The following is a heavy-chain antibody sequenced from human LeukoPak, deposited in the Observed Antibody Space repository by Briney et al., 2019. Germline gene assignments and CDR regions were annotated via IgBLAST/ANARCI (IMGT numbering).Heavy chain of an antibody. CDR1: GGSISSYY. Sequence: SETLSLTCTVSGGSISSYYWSWIRQPAGKGLEWIGRIYTSGSTNYNPSLKSRVTMSVDTSKNQFSLKLSSVTAADTAVYYCARDNMVRGEEGFDYWGQGTLVTLSS. D-gene: IGHD3-10*01. CDR2: IYTSGST. J-gene: IGHJ4*02. CDR3: ARDNMVRGEEGFDY. V-gene: IGHV4-4*07.